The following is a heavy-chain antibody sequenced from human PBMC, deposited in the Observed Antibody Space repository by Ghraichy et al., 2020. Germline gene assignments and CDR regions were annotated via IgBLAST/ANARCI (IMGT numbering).Heavy chain of an antibody. CDR1: GFTFSSYA. CDR3: AKESRITMVRGVDFDY. J-gene: IGHJ4*02. V-gene: IGHV3-23*01. D-gene: IGHD3-10*01. Sequence: GGSLRLSCAASGFTFSSYAMSWVRQAPGKGLEWVSAISGSGGSTYYADSVKGRFTISRDNSKNTLYLQMNSLRAEDTAVYYCAKESRITMVRGVDFDYWGQGTLVTVSS. CDR2: ISGSGGST.